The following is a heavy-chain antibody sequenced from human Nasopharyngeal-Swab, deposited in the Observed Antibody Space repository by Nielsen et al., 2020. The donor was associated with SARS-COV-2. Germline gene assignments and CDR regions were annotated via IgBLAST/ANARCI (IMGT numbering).Heavy chain of an antibody. CDR3: ARGWIAVAGTLLWFDP. CDR1: GGSFSGYY. D-gene: IGHD6-19*01. V-gene: IGHV4-34*01. J-gene: IGHJ5*02. Sequence: SETLSLTCAVYGGSFSGYYWSWIRQPPGKGLEWIGEINHSGSTNYNPSSKRRVTISVDTSKNQFSLKLSSVTAADTAVYYCARGWIAVAGTLLWFDPWGQGTLVTVSS. CDR2: INHSGST.